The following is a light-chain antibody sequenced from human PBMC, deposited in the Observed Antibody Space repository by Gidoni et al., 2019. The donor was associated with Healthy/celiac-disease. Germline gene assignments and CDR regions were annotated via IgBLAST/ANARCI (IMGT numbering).Light chain of an antibody. CDR3: QVWDSSTVV. Sequence: SYELTQPLSVSVALGQTARITCGGNNIGSKNVHWSQQKPGQAPVLVIYRDSNRPSGIPARFSGSNSGNTATLTISRAQAGDEADYYCQVWDSSTVVFGGGTKLTVL. J-gene: IGLJ2*01. CDR1: NIGSKN. CDR2: RDS. V-gene: IGLV3-9*01.